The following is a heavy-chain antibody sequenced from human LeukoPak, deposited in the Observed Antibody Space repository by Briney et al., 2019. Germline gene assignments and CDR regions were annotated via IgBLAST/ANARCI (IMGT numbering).Heavy chain of an antibody. CDR1: GFTFSGYS. Sequence: GGSLRLFCVASGFTFSGYSMNWVRQAPGKGLEWVSSITTSSSYIYYADSVRGRFTISRDDAKNSLYLQMNSLRAEDTAVYYCARDPAAAGTVWLDPWGQGTLVTVSS. CDR3: ARDPAAAGTVWLDP. CDR2: ITTSSSYI. V-gene: IGHV3-21*01. D-gene: IGHD6-13*01. J-gene: IGHJ5*02.